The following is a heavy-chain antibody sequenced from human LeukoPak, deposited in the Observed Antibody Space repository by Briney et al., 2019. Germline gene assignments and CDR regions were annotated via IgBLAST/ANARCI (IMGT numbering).Heavy chain of an antibody. J-gene: IGHJ4*02. CDR2: IYPGDSDT. CDR1: GYSFTSYW. V-gene: IGHV5-51*01. CDR3: VRQYCSSISCYKAADY. D-gene: IGHD2-2*02. Sequence: GESLKISCKGSGYSFTSYWIGWVRQMPGKGLEWMGIIYPGDSDTRYSPSFQGQVTISADKSISTAYQQWSSLKASDTAMYYCVRQYCSSISCYKAADYWGQGTLVTVSS.